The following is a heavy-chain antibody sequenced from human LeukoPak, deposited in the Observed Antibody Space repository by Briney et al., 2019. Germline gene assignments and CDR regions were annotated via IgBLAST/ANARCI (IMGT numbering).Heavy chain of an antibody. V-gene: IGHV4-39*07. CDR1: GGSISSGSYY. CDR2: IYYSGST. CDR3: ARDRVAAAGKPAPVDY. D-gene: IGHD6-13*01. Sequence: PSETLSLTCAVSGGSISSGSYYWGWIRQPPGKGLEWIGSIYYSGSTYYNPSLKSRVTISVDTSKNQFSLKLSSVTAADTAVYYCARDRVAAAGKPAPVDYWGQGTLVTVSS. J-gene: IGHJ4*02.